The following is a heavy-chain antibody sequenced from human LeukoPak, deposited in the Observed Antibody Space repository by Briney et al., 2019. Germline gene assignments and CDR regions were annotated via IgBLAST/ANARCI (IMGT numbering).Heavy chain of an antibody. CDR2: ISSNGGST. D-gene: IGHD3-9*01. CDR1: GFTFSSYA. CDR3: VKDYDILTGYFDY. J-gene: IGHJ4*02. Sequence: GGSLRLSCSASGFTFSSYAMHWVREAPGKGLEYVSAISSNGGSTYYADSVKGRFTISRDNSKNTLYLQMSSLRAEDTAVYYCVKDYDILTGYFDYWGQGTLVTVSS. V-gene: IGHV3-64D*06.